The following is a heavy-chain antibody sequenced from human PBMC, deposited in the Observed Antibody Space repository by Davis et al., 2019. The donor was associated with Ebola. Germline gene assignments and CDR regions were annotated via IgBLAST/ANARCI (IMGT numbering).Heavy chain of an antibody. J-gene: IGHJ5*02. Sequence: SQTLSLTCAISGDSVPVNSVAWNWIRQSPSRGLEWLGRTYYRSKWYNDYAVSVKSRITITPDTSKNQFSLQLNSVTPEDTAVYYCARDQSIAVAGPRGWFDPWGQGTLVTVSS. CDR2: TYYRSKWYN. CDR3: ARDQSIAVAGPRGWFDP. V-gene: IGHV6-1*01. D-gene: IGHD6-19*01. CDR1: GDSVPVNSVA.